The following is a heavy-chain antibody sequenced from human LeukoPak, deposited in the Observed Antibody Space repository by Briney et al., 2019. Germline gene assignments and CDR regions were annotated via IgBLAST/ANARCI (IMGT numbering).Heavy chain of an antibody. J-gene: IGHJ4*02. D-gene: IGHD4/OR15-4a*01. V-gene: IGHV4-31*03. Sequence: SETLSLTCTVSGGSIVSGAYYWSWIRQQPGKGLEWIGYIDYRGNTDNNPSLNSRVSISVDTSKSQFSLRLNSVTAADTAVYYCVRGVLLWGQGTLVTVSS. CDR3: VRGVLL. CDR1: GGSIVSGAYY. CDR2: IDYRGNT.